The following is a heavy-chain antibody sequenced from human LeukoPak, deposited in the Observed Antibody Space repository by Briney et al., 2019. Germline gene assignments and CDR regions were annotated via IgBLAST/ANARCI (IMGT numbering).Heavy chain of an antibody. J-gene: IGHJ4*02. CDR3: ARRAGAYSHPYDY. Sequence: PGGSLRLSCAASGFTFSSYGMHWVRQAPGKGLEWVTFIRFDGSYEDYADSVKGRFTISRDNSKNTLYLQMNSLRAEDTAVYYCARRAGAYSHPYDYWGQGTLVTVSS. V-gene: IGHV3-30*02. CDR2: IRFDGSYE. D-gene: IGHD4/OR15-4a*01. CDR1: GFTFSSYG.